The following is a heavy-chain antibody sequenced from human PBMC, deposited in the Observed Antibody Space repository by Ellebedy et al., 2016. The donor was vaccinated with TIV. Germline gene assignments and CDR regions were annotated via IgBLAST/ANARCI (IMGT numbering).Heavy chain of an antibody. D-gene: IGHD3-10*01. CDR3: ARFGPVRGVIIDWFDP. J-gene: IGHJ5*02. CDR1: GYTFTSYY. Sequence: ASVKVSCKASGYTFTSYYMHWVRQAPGQGLEWMGWMNPNSGNTGYAQKFQGRVTITADKSASTAYMELSSLRSEDTAVYYCARFGPVRGVIIDWFDPWGQGTLVTVSS. CDR2: MNPNSGNT. V-gene: IGHV1-8*03.